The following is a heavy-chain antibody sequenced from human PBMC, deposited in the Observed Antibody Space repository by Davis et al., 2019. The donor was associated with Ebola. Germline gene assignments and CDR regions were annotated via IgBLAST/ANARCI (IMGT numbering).Heavy chain of an antibody. Sequence: GESLKISCKGSGYNFNTYWIGWVRQMPGKGLEWMGIIYPGDSDTRYSPSFQGQVTISADKSISTAYLQWSSLEASDTAMYYCARRRVIHDLATTDYFDIWGQGTLVTVSS. CDR3: ARRRVIHDLATTDYFDI. J-gene: IGHJ4*02. D-gene: IGHD5-12*01. V-gene: IGHV5-51*01. CDR1: GYNFNTYW. CDR2: IYPGDSDT.